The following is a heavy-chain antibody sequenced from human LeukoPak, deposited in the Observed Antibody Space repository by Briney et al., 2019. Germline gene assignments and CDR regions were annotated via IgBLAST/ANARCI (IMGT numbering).Heavy chain of an antibody. CDR3: ARDYDLLYYGMDV. D-gene: IGHD3-3*01. CDR2: IKQDGSEK. Sequence: GGSLRLSCAASGFTFSSYWMSWVRQAPGKGLEWVANIKQDGSEKYYVDSVKGRFTISRDNAKNSLYLQMNSLRAEDTAVYYCARDYDLLYYGMDVWGQGTTVTVPS. J-gene: IGHJ6*02. CDR1: GFTFSSYW. V-gene: IGHV3-7*01.